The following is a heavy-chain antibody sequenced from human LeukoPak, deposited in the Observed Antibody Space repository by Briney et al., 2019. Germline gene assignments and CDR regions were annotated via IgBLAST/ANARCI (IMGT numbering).Heavy chain of an antibody. Sequence: SETLSLTCAVSGCSISSGDNYWSWIRQPPGKGLEWIGYIYYSGSTYYNPSLKSRVTISVDASKNQFSLKLSSVTAADTAVYYCARLRRSSSLIDYWGQGALVTVSS. V-gene: IGHV4-30-4*08. CDR2: IYYSGST. CDR3: ARLRRSSSLIDY. CDR1: GCSISSGDNY. D-gene: IGHD6-13*01. J-gene: IGHJ4*02.